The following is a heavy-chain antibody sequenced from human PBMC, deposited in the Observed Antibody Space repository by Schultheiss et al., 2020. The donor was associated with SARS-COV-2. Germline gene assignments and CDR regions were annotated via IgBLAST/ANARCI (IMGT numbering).Heavy chain of an antibody. V-gene: IGHV4-59*08. D-gene: IGHD1-26*01. CDR3: ARVDRIVGATRMGHYFDY. CDR1: GGSISSYY. J-gene: IGHJ4*02. CDR2: IYYSGST. Sequence: SETLSLTCTVSGGSISSYYWSWIRQHPGKGLEWIGYIYYSGSTYYNPSLKSRVTISVDTSKNQFSLKLSSVTAADTAVYYCARVDRIVGATRMGHYFDYWGQGTLVTVSS.